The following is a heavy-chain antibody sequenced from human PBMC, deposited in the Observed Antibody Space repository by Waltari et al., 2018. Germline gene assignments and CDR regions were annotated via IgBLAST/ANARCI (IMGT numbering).Heavy chain of an antibody. CDR3: TGGYYESSGFSFSYTYNMDV. CDR1: GGTFRSYG. Sequence: QVQVVQSGAEVKKPGSSVRVSCKASGGTFRSYGISWVVPAPGQGLEWMGGIIPTFGTTNYPQEFQGRVTITADKSTSTAYMELSSLRSADTAVYYCTGGYYESSGFSFSYTYNMDVWGQGTTVTVSS. D-gene: IGHD3-22*01. CDR2: IIPTFGTT. J-gene: IGHJ6*02. V-gene: IGHV1-69*06.